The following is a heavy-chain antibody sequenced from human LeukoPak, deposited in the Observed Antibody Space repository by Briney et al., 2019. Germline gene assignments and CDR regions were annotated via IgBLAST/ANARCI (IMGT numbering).Heavy chain of an antibody. CDR2: IYYSGST. V-gene: IGHV4-39*01. CDR1: GGSISSSSYY. Sequence: PSETLSLTCTVSGGSISSSSYYWGWIRQPPGKGLEWIGSIYYSGSTYYNPSLKSRVTISVDTSKNQFSLELSSVTAADTAVYYCARLSVVTLDYWGQGTLVTVSS. J-gene: IGHJ4*02. CDR3: ARLSVVTLDY. D-gene: IGHD4-23*01.